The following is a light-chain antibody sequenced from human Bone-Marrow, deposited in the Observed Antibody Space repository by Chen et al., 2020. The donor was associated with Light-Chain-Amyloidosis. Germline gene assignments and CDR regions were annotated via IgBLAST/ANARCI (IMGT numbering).Light chain of an antibody. J-gene: IGLJ3*02. CDR1: NIGSTS. Sequence: YVLTQPSSVSAASVHTATIACGGNNIGSTSVHWYQQTPVQAPLLVVYADSDRPSGIPERLSGSNSGNTATLTISEVEAGDEADYYCQVWDRSSDRPVFGGGTKLTVL. V-gene: IGLV3-21*02. CDR3: QVWDRSSDRPV. CDR2: ADS.